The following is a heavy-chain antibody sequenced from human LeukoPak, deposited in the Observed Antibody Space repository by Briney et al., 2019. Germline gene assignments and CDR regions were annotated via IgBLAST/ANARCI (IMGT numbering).Heavy chain of an antibody. CDR3: ARRQYCTSSRCFLAFDI. J-gene: IGHJ3*02. CDR1: GGSITNYY. V-gene: IGHV4-59*08. Sequence: SETLSLTSALSGGSITNYYWGWIRQPPGKGLEWIGYIYYSGSTNYNPSLKSRVTISVDTSKNEFSLRLSSVTAADTAVYYCARRQYCTSSRCFLAFDIWGQGTMVTVSP. D-gene: IGHD2-2*01. CDR2: IYYSGST.